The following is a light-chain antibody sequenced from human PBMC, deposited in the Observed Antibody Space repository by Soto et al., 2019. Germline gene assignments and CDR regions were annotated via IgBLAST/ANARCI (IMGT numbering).Light chain of an antibody. J-gene: IGKJ1*01. CDR3: QQRSNWT. CDR2: DAS. V-gene: IGKV3-11*01. CDR1: QSVSSY. Sequence: VLTQSPGNLSISRGERGESVCRACQSVSSYLAWYQQKPGQAPRLLIYDASNRATGIPARFSGSGSGTDFTLTISSLEPEDFAVYYCQQRSNWTFGQGTKVDIK.